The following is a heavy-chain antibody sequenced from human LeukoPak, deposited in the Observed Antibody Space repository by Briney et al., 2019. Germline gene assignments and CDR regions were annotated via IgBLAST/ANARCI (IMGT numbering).Heavy chain of an antibody. Sequence: KPSETLSLTCTVSGGSISSGSYYWSWIRQPAGKGLEWIGRIYTSGSTNYNPSLKSRVTISVDTSKNQFSLKLSSVTAADTAVYYCAREVGVDSSSWYIDAFDIWGQGTMVTVSS. D-gene: IGHD6-13*01. CDR1: GGSISSGSYY. V-gene: IGHV4-61*02. J-gene: IGHJ3*02. CDR2: IYTSGST. CDR3: AREVGVDSSSWYIDAFDI.